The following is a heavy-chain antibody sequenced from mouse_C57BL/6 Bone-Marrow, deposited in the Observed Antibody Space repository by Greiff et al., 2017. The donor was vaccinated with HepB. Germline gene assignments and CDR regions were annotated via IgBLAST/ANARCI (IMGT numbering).Heavy chain of an antibody. D-gene: IGHD2-14*01. Sequence: QVQLQQPGAELVRPGTSVKLSCKASGYTFTSYWMHWVKQRPGQGLEWIGVIDPSDSYTNYNQKFKGKATLTVDTSSSTAYMQLSSLTSEDSAVYYCAGYFAYWGQGTLVIVSA. J-gene: IGHJ3*01. CDR2: IDPSDSYT. CDR1: GYTFTSYW. V-gene: IGHV1-59*01. CDR3: AGYFAY.